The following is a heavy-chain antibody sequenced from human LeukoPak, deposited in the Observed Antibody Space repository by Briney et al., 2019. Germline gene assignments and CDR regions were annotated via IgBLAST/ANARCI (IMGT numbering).Heavy chain of an antibody. J-gene: IGHJ4*02. CDR1: GGTFSSYA. Sequence: ASVKVSCKASGGTFSSYAISWVRQAPGQGLEWMGGIIPILGTANYAQKFQGRVTITTDESTSTAYMELSSLGSEDTAVYYCARASRAGIAAAGTPFDYWGQGTLVTVSS. CDR3: ARASRAGIAAAGTPFDY. V-gene: IGHV1-69*05. D-gene: IGHD6-13*01. CDR2: IIPILGTA.